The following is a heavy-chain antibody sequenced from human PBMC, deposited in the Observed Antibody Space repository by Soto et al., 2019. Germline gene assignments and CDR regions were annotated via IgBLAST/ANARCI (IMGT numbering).Heavy chain of an antibody. D-gene: IGHD3-22*01. CDR2: ISYDGSNN. Sequence: QVQLVESGGGVVQPGRSLRLSCAASGFTFSSYGMHWVRQAPGKGLEWVAVISYDGSNNYYADSVKGRFTISRDNSKNTLYLQMNSLRAEDTAVYYCAKSYYDSSGYDLWGQGTLVTVSS. J-gene: IGHJ5*02. CDR3: AKSYYDSSGYDL. V-gene: IGHV3-30*18. CDR1: GFTFSSYG.